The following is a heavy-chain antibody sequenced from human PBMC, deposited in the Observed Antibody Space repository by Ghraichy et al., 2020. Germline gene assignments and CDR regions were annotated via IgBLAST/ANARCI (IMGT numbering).Heavy chain of an antibody. Sequence: GGSLRLSCAASGFTFSTYAMHWVRQAPGKGLEWVAVISYDGSNKYYADSVKGRFTISRDNSKNTLYLQMNSLRAEDTAVYYCAREPSQMWSEYYFDYWGQGTLVTVSS. CDR1: GFTFSTYA. V-gene: IGHV3-30*04. CDR3: AREPSQMWSEYYFDY. D-gene: IGHD2-21*01. J-gene: IGHJ4*02. CDR2: ISYDGSNK.